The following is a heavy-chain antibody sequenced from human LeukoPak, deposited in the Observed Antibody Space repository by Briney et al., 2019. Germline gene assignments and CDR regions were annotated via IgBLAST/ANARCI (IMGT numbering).Heavy chain of an antibody. V-gene: IGHV1-18*01. CDR2: ISAYNGNT. D-gene: IGHD3-22*01. CDR1: GYTFTSYG. CDR3: ASDRMGGYDSSGHRFDY. Sequence: ASVKVSCKASGYTFTSYGISWVRQAPGQGLEWMGWISAYNGNTNYAQKLQGRVTMTTDTSTSTAYMELRSLRSDDTAVYYCASDRMGGYDSSGHRFDYWGQGTLVTVSS. J-gene: IGHJ4*02.